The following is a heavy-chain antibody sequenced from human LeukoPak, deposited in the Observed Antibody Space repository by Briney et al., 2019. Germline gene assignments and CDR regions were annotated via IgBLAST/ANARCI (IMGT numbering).Heavy chain of an antibody. J-gene: IGHJ4*02. V-gene: IGHV3-30*03. D-gene: IGHD5-12*01. CDR1: GLTFSSYG. Sequence: GRSLRLSCAASGLTFSSYGMHWVRQAPARGLEWVAVISYDGSNKYYADSVKGRFTISRDNSKNTLYLQMNSLRAEDTAVYYCARLTGYEGYWGQGTLVTVSS. CDR3: ARLTGYEGY. CDR2: ISYDGSNK.